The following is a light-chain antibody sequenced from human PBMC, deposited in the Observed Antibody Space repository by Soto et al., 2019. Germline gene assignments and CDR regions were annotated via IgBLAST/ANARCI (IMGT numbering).Light chain of an antibody. CDR1: QSVNNNY. CDR2: DAS. V-gene: IGKV3-20*01. CDR3: QQYGRTPPIT. Sequence: EIVLTQSPGTLSLSPGERATLSCRASQSVNNNYLAWYQQKPGQAPRPLIYDASRRATGIPDRFSGSGSGTDFNLTISRLEPEDFAVYYCQQYGRTPPITFGQGTRLEIK. J-gene: IGKJ5*01.